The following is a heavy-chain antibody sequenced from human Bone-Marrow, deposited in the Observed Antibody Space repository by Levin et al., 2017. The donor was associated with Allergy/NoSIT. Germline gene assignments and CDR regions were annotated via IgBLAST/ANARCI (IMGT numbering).Heavy chain of an antibody. CDR1: GFTFSSYG. D-gene: IGHD2-15*01. Sequence: GGSLRLSCAASGFTFSSYGMHWVRQAPGKGLEWVAVISYDGSNKYYADSVKGRFTISRDNSKNTLYLQMNSLRAEDTAVYYCAKDEFSGGSWLYYYYGMDVWGQGTTVTVSS. CDR2: ISYDGSNK. CDR3: AKDEFSGGSWLYYYYGMDV. J-gene: IGHJ6*02. V-gene: IGHV3-30*18.